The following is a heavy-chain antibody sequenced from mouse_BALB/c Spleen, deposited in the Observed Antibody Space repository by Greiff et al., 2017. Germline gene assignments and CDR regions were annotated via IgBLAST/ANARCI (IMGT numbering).Heavy chain of an antibody. Sequence: VQLQQSGAELVKPGASVKLSCTASGFNIKDTYMHWVKQRPEQGLEWIGRIDPANGNTKYDPKFQGKTTITADTSSNTAYLQLSSLTSEDTAVYYCARGYGSSFDYWGQGTTLTVSS. D-gene: IGHD1-1*01. CDR1: GFNIKDTY. J-gene: IGHJ2*01. CDR2: IDPANGNT. CDR3: ARGYGSSFDY. V-gene: IGHV14-3*02.